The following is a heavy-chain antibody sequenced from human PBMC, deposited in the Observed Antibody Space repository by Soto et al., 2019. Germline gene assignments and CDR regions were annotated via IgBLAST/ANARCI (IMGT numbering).Heavy chain of an antibody. J-gene: IGHJ5*02. CDR1: GFSLSTSGVG. V-gene: IGHV2-5*01. D-gene: IGHD6-19*01. CDR2: IYWNDDK. Sequence: QITLKESGPTLVKPTQTLTLTCTFSGFSLSTSGVGMGWIRQPPGKALEWLALIYWNDDKHFSPSLKNRLTTXKXTXXNQVVLTMTNMDPVDTATFYCARLAVTGTLGWFDPWGQGTLVTVSS. CDR3: ARLAVTGTLGWFDP.